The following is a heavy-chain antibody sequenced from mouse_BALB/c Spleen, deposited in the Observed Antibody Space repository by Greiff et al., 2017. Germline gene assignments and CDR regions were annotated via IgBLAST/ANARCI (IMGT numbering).Heavy chain of an antibody. D-gene: IGHD1-1*01. V-gene: IGHV3-2*02. Sequence: DVKLQESGPGLVKPSQSLSLTCTVTGYSITSDYAWNWIRQFPGNKLEWMGYISYSGSTSYNPSLKSRISITRDTSKNQFFLQLNSVTTEDTATYYCATYYYGSSYYAMDYWGQGTSVTVSS. CDR2: ISYSGST. CDR3: ATYYYGSSYYAMDY. CDR1: GYSITSDYA. J-gene: IGHJ4*01.